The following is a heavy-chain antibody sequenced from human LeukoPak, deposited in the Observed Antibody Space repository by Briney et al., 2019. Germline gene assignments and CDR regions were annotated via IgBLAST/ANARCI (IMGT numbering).Heavy chain of an antibody. CDR3: ARVWMATANDAFDI. V-gene: IGHV4-61*02. Sequence: PSQTLSLTCTVSGGSFSSGSYYWSWIRQPAGKGLEWIGRIYTSGSTNYNPSLKSRVTISVDTSKNQFSLKLSSVTAADTAVYYCARVWMATANDAFDIWGQGTMVTVSS. CDR1: GGSFSSGSYY. D-gene: IGHD5-24*01. CDR2: IYTSGST. J-gene: IGHJ3*02.